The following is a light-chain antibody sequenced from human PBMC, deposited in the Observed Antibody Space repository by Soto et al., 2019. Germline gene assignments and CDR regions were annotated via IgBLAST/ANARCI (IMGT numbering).Light chain of an antibody. CDR3: QQANSFPLT. Sequence: DIQMTQYPTSVYGSVGDRVTITCRASQGITNWLAWYQQKPGKAPKLLIYAASGLPSGVPSRFSGSGSGTDFTLTISSLQPEDFATYYCQQANSFPLTFGGGTKVDIK. CDR1: QGITNW. V-gene: IGKV1-12*01. CDR2: AAS. J-gene: IGKJ4*01.